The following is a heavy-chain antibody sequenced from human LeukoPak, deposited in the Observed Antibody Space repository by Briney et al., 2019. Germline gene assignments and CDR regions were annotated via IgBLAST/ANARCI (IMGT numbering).Heavy chain of an antibody. J-gene: IGHJ4*02. CDR1: GGSISSYY. Sequence: SETLSLTCTVSGGSISSYYWSWIRQPPGKGLEWIGYIYYSGSTNYNPSLKSRVTISVDTSKNQFSLKLSSVTAADTAVYYCAGSYYYDQFDYWGQGTQVTVSS. CDR2: IYYSGST. D-gene: IGHD3-22*01. V-gene: IGHV4-59*01. CDR3: AGSYYYDQFDY.